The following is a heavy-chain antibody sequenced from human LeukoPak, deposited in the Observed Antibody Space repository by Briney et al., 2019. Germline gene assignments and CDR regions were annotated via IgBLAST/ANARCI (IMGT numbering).Heavy chain of an antibody. J-gene: IGHJ4*02. D-gene: IGHD5-24*01. CDR2: VFFGGQT. V-gene: IGHV4-59*02. CDR1: GDPVWSYY. CDR3: ARGAYADRTGYNLDS. Sequence: SETLSLTCSVSGDPVWSYYWTWVRQPPEKGLEWIGYVFFGGQTYYNPSVKSRVTISLDTSRSQFSLNLTSVTAADSAMYYCARGAYADRTGYNLDSWGQGTLVIVSS.